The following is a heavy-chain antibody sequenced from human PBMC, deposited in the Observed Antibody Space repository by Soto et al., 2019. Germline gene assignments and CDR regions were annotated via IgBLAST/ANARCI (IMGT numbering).Heavy chain of an antibody. CDR3: ARDSYYDILTGDYSSGMDV. CDR2: IKQDGSEK. D-gene: IGHD3-9*01. CDR1: GFTFSSYW. Sequence: EVQLVESGGGLVQPGGSRRLSCAASGFTFSSYWMSWVRQAPGKGLEGVANIKQDGSEKYYVDSVKGRFTISRDNAKNSLYLQMNRLRAEHTAVYYCARDSYYDILTGDYSSGMDVWVQGTTVTVSS. J-gene: IGHJ6*02. V-gene: IGHV3-7*05.